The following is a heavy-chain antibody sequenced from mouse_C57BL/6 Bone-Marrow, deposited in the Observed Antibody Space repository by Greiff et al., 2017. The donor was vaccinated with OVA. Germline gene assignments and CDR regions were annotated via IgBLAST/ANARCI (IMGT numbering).Heavy chain of an antibody. J-gene: IGHJ2*01. CDR3: AISTMITTVYFDY. V-gene: IGHV3-6*01. D-gene: IGHD2-4*01. CDR2: ISYDGSN. CDR1: GYSITSGYY. Sequence: EVHLVESGPGLVKPSQSLSLTCSVTGYSITSGYYWNWIRQFPGNKLEWMGYISYDGSNNYNPSLKNRISITRDTSKNQFFLKLNSVTTEDTATYYCAISTMITTVYFDYWGQGTTLTVSS.